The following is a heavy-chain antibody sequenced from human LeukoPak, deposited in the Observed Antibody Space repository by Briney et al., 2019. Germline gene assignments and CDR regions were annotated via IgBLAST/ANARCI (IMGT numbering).Heavy chain of an antibody. J-gene: IGHJ4*02. CDR1: GFSFSTYA. D-gene: IGHD3-22*01. V-gene: IGHV3-30-3*02. CDR3: AKNYYDSSAFDY. Sequence: GGSLRLSCAASGFSFSTYAMHWVRQAPGKGLEWVAVISYDGSNKYFPDSLKGRLTISRDNSKNTLFLQMNSLRAEDTAVYYCAKNYYDSSAFDYWGQGTLVTVSS. CDR2: ISYDGSNK.